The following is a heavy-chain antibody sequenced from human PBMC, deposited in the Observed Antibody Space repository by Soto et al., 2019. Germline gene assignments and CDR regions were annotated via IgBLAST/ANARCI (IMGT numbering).Heavy chain of an antibody. D-gene: IGHD6-19*01. CDR2: INPNSGGT. Sequence: ASVKVSCKASGYTFTGYYMHWVRQAPGQGLEWMGWINPNSGGTNFAQKFQGRVTMTRDTSISTAYMELSRLRSDDTAVYYCARALSSSAWYPNLDYWGQGTLVTVSS. J-gene: IGHJ4*02. V-gene: IGHV1-2*02. CDR3: ARALSSSAWYPNLDY. CDR1: GYTFTGYY.